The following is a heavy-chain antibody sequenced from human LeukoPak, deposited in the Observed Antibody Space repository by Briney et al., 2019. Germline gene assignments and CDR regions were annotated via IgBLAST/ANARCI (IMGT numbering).Heavy chain of an antibody. V-gene: IGHV1-69*04. CDR1: GGTFSIYA. CDR2: IIPILGIA. Sequence: ASVKVSCKASGGTFSIYAISWVRQAPGQGLEWMGRIIPILGIANYAQKFQGRVTITADKSTNTAYMELSSLRSEDTAVYYCARGSPLGAFDIWGQGTMVTVSS. CDR3: ARGSPLGAFDI. J-gene: IGHJ3*02.